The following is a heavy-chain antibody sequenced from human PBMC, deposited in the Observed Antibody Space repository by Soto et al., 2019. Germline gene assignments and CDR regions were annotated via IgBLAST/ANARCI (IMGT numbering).Heavy chain of an antibody. Sequence: ASVKVSCKASGYTLSSYGINWVRQAPGQGLEWMGWITSDNRNTKYAQKIQGRATMTTDTTTSTAYMELRSLKSDDTAVYYCARAPEDYYYYCDYCGQGTLVTVSS. D-gene: IGHD3-10*01. J-gene: IGHJ4*02. CDR1: GYTLSSYG. CDR3: ARAPEDYYYYCDY. V-gene: IGHV1-18*01. CDR2: ITSDNRNT.